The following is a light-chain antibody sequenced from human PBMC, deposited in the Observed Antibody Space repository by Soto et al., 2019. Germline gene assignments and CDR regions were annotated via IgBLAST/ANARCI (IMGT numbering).Light chain of an antibody. Sequence: EIVLTQSPGTLSLSPGERATLSCRASQSVSSSYLAWYQQKPGQAPRLLIYGASSRATGIPDRFSGSGSGTDCTLTISRLEPEDFAVYYCQQYGSSRITFSQGTRLEI. J-gene: IGKJ5*01. CDR2: GAS. V-gene: IGKV3-20*01. CDR3: QQYGSSRIT. CDR1: QSVSSSY.